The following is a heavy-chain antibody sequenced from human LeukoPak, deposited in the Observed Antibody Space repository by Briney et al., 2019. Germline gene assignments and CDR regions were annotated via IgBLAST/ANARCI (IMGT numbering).Heavy chain of an antibody. J-gene: IGHJ5*02. V-gene: IGHV4-34*01. CDR1: GGSFSGYY. D-gene: IGHD3-16*01. CDR3: ARVGRYVFGKNWFGP. Sequence: SETLSLTCAVYGGSFSGYYWSWIRQPPGKGLEWIGEINHSGSTNYNPSLKSRVTISVDTSKNQFSLKLSSVTAADTAVYYCARVGRYVFGKNWFGPWGQGTLVTVSS. CDR2: INHSGST.